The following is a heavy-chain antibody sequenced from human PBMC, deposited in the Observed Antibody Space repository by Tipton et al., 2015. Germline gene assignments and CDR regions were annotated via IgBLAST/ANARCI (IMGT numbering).Heavy chain of an antibody. CDR1: GGSMNYFY. V-gene: IGHV4-59*01. Sequence: TLSLTCTVSGGSMNYFYWSWIRQPPGKGLEWIGYIYYSGSTNYNPSLKSRVTISVDTSKIQFSLKLNSVAAADTAVYYCARDLEHGMDVWGHGTTVTVSS. CDR3: ARDLEHGMDV. J-gene: IGHJ6*02. D-gene: IGHD5-24*01. CDR2: IYYSGST.